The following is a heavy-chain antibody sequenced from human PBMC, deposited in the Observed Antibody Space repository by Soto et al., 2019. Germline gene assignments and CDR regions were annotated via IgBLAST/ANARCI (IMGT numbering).Heavy chain of an antibody. CDR2: IWYDGSNK. D-gene: IGHD5-18*01. CDR1: GFTFSSYG. V-gene: IGHV3-33*01. Sequence: GGSLRLSCAASGFTFSSYGMHWVRQAPGKGLEWVAVIWYDGSNKYYADSVKGRFTISRDNSKNTLYLQMNSLRAEDTAAYYCARDSYSYGYEFGISLNSGFDYWGQGTLVTVSS. CDR3: ARDSYSYGYEFGISLNSGFDY. J-gene: IGHJ4*02.